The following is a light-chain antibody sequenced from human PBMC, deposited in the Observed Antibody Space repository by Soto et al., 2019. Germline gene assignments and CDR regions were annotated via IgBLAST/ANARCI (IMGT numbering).Light chain of an antibody. V-gene: IGKV3-20*01. CDR3: QQYYSYWT. CDR1: QSVSSSY. CDR2: GAS. J-gene: IGKJ1*01. Sequence: EIVLTQSPGTLSLSPGERATLSCRASQSVSSSYLAWYQQKPGQAPRLLIYGASSRATGIPDRFSGSGSGTDFTLTISRLEPEDFAVYYCQQYYSYWTFGQGTKVDIK.